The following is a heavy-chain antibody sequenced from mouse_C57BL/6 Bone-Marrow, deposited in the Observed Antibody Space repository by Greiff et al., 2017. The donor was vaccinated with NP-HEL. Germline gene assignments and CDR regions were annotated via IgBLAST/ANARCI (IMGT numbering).Heavy chain of an antibody. V-gene: IGHV2-2*01. CDR2: IWSGGST. D-gene: IGHD1-1*01. CDR1: GFSLTSYG. CDR3: ARPSHYYGRTHWYFDV. Sequence: VKLQESGPGLVQPSQSLSITCTVSGFSLTSYGVHWVRQSPGKGLEWLGVIWSGGSTDYNAAFISRLSISKDNSKSQVFFKMNSLQADDTAIYYCARPSHYYGRTHWYFDVWGTGTTVTVSS. J-gene: IGHJ1*03.